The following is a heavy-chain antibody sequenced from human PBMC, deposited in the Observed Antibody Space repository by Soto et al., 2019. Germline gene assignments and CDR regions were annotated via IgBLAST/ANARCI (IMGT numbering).Heavy chain of an antibody. V-gene: IGHV3-53*01. D-gene: IGHD6-6*01. CDR3: ARDYSSSLDAFDI. CDR1: GFTVSSNY. Sequence: GGSLRLSCAASGFTVSSNYMSWVRQAPGKGLEWVSVIYSGGSTYYADSVKGRFTISRDNSKNTLYLQMTSLRAEDTAVYFCARDYSSSLDAFDIWGQGTMVTVSS. CDR2: IYSGGST. J-gene: IGHJ3*02.